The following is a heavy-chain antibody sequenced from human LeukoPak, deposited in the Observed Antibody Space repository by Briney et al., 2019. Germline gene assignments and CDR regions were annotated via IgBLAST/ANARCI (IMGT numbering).Heavy chain of an antibody. J-gene: IGHJ3*02. CDR2: IIPIFGTA. CDR3: AREEMATGDAFDI. Sequence: GASVKVSCKASGGTFSSYAISWVRQAPGQGLEWMGGIIPIFGTANYAQKFQGRVTITADESTSTAYMELSSLRSEDTAVYYCAREEMATGDAFDIWGQGTMVTVAS. CDR1: GGTFSSYA. V-gene: IGHV1-69*13. D-gene: IGHD5-24*01.